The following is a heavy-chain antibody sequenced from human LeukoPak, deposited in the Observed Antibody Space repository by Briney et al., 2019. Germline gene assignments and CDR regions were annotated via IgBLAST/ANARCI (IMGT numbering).Heavy chain of an antibody. CDR3: AKGQWLDY. V-gene: IGHV3-7*01. CDR2: INQDGSEK. J-gene: IGHJ4*02. Sequence: PGGSLRLSCAASGFTFSSYWMSWVRQAPGKGLEWVANINQDGSEKHYVDSVKGRFTISRDNAKNSLYLQMISLRAEDTAVYYCAKGQWLDYWGQGTLVPVSS. D-gene: IGHD6-19*01. CDR1: GFTFSSYW.